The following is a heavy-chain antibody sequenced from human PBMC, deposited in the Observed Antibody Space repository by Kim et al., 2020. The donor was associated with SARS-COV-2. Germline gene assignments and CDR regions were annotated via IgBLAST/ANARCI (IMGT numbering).Heavy chain of an antibody. CDR3: ARDLRVGAPDTDH. CDR1: GFRFSNYG. Sequence: GGSLRLSCAASGFRFSNYGFHWVRQAPGKGLEWVALIWSDGTRENYKDSVKGRFTISRDNSKNTLYLQMNSLRAEDTAVYDCARDLRVGAPDTDHGGHGT. CDR2: IWSDGTRE. D-gene: IGHD1-26*01. V-gene: IGHV3-33*01. J-gene: IGHJ4*01.